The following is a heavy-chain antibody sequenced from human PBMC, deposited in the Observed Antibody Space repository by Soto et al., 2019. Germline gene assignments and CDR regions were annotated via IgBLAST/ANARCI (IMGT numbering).Heavy chain of an antibody. CDR3: CVVKRLDQYSTSGYWFDP. D-gene: IGHD2-15*01. CDR1: GFTFRHAW. V-gene: IGHV3-15*01. CDR2: IKSKADGETK. Sequence: LSLSCAASGFTFRHAWMSWVRQAPGKGLEWVGRIKSKADGETKDYGAPVRGRFTISRDDAKDTLYLQMNSLRIEDTAVYYCCVVKRLDQYSTSGYWFDPWGPGTLVTVSS. J-gene: IGHJ5*02.